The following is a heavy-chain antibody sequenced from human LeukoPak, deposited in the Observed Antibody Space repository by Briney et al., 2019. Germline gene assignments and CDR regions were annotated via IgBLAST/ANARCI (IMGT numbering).Heavy chain of an antibody. D-gene: IGHD6-6*01. V-gene: IGHV4-59*01. J-gene: IGHJ4*02. CDR3: ARDKGGRDTARAYDY. CDR2: IYYSGST. Sequence: SVTLSLTCTVSGGSISSYYWSWIRQPPGKGLEWIGYIYYSGSTNYNPSLKSRVTISMDTSKNQFSLNLSFVTAADTAVYYCARDKGGRDTARAYDYWGQGTLVTVSS. CDR1: GGSISSYY.